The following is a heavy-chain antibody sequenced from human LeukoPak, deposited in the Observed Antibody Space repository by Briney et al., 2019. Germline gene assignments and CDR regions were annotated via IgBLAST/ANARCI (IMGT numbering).Heavy chain of an antibody. CDR2: MNPNSGNT. CDR1: GYTFTSYD. V-gene: IGHV1-8*01. Sequence: GASVKVSCKASGYTFTSYDINWVRQATGQGLEWMGWMNPNSGNTGYAQKFQGRVTMTRNTSISTAYMELSSLRSEDTAVYYCAREGFSRDGYNIDPWGQGTLVTVSS. D-gene: IGHD5-24*01. J-gene: IGHJ5*02. CDR3: AREGFSRDGYNIDP.